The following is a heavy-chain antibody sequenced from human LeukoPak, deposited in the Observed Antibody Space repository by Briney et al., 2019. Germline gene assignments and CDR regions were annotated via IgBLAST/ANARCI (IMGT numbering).Heavy chain of an antibody. J-gene: IGHJ4*02. CDR3: AKRPVPATKCYFDY. D-gene: IGHD6-19*01. CDR2: ISASGAAT. V-gene: IGHV3-23*01. Sequence: GGSLRLSCAASGFTFSNFVMSWVRQAPGKGLQWVSSISASGAATYYADSVKGRFAISRDNSKNTLYLQMNSLRAEDTAVYYCAKRPVPATKCYFDYWGQGTLVSVSS. CDR1: GFTFSNFV.